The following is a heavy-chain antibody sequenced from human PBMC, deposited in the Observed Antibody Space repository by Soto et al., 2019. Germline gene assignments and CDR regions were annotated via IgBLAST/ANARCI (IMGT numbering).Heavy chain of an antibody. CDR3: ARHKDQWGNTWSYYFDS. V-gene: IGHV4-59*04. Sequence: SETLSLTCTVSGGSISSYYWSWIRQPPGKGLEWIGSIYYNGITYNNPSLRGRLTVSADTSKNQFSMRLTSVTAADTAVYYCARHKDQWGNTWSYYFDSWGQGALVTVSS. CDR2: IYYNGIT. J-gene: IGHJ4*02. D-gene: IGHD6-13*01. CDR1: GGSISSYY.